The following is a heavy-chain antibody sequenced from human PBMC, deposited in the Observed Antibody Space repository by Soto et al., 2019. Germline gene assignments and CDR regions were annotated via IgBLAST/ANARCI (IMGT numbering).Heavy chain of an antibody. CDR1: GGSISSSSYY. CDR3: VRHILRAGTSAPQFDY. J-gene: IGHJ4*02. CDR2: IYYSGST. V-gene: IGHV4-39*01. Sequence: QLQLQESGPGLVKPSETLSLTCTVSGGSISSSSYYWSWIRQPPGKGLEWIGSIYYSGSTYYNPSLKSRVTISVDTSKNQFSLKLSSVTAADTAVYYCVRHILRAGTSAPQFDYWGQGTLVTVSS. D-gene: IGHD6-19*01.